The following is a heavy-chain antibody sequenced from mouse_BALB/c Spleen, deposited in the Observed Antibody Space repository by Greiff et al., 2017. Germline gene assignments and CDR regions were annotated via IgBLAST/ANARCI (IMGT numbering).Heavy chain of an antibody. J-gene: IGHJ4*01. D-gene: IGHD4-1*01. Sequence: VQLQQSGPELVKPGASVKISCKASGYTFTDYNMHWVKQSHGKSLEWIGYIYPYNGGTGYNQKFKSKATLTVDNSSSTAYMELRSLTSEDSAVYYCARRGLGRAMDYWGQGTSVTVSS. CDR2: IYPYNGGT. V-gene: IGHV1S29*02. CDR3: ARRGLGRAMDY. CDR1: GYTFTDYN.